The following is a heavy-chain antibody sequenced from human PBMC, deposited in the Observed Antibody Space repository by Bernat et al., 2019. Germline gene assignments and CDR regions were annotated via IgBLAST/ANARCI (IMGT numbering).Heavy chain of an antibody. CDR3: ARSSPIYYFYYGMDV. CDR2: ISYDGSNK. Sequence: QVQLVESGGGVVQPGRSLRLSCAASGFTFSNHAMQWVRQAPGKGLEWVALISYDGSNKYHADSVKGRFTISRDNSKNTLYLQVNSLRAEDTAVYYCARSSPIYYFYYGMDVWGQGTTVTVSS. CDR1: GFTFSNHA. J-gene: IGHJ6*02. V-gene: IGHV3-30*04.